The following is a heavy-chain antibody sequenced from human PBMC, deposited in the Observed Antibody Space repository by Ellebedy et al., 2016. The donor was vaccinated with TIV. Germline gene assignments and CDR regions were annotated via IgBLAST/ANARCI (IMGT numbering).Heavy chain of an antibody. CDR1: GGTFSSYA. CDR2: IIPIFGTA. D-gene: IGHD1-26*01. V-gene: IGHV1-69*13. Sequence: SVKVSXXASGGTFSSYAISWVRQAPGQGLEWMGGIIPIFGTANYAQKFQGRVTITADESTSTAYMELSSLRSEDTAVYYCAREGKEVGATTRVYYFDYWGQGTLVTVSS. CDR3: AREGKEVGATTRVYYFDY. J-gene: IGHJ4*02.